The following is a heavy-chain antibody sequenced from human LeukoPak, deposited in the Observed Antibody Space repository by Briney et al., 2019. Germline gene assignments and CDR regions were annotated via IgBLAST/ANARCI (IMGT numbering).Heavy chain of an antibody. D-gene: IGHD3-22*01. Sequence: GGSLRLSCAASGFTLSNYAMHWVREAPGKGLEWVSSISSSSTYTYYADSVKGRFTISRDNAKNSLYLQMNNLRAEDTAVYYCAREGWSYYDSSGYNDYWGQGTLVTVSS. V-gene: IGHV3-21*01. J-gene: IGHJ4*02. CDR2: ISSSSTYT. CDR3: AREGWSYYDSSGYNDY. CDR1: GFTLSNYA.